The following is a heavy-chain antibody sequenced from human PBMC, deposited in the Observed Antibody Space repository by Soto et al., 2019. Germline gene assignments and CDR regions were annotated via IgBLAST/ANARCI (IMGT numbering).Heavy chain of an antibody. CDR2: ISYDGSNK. Sequence: ESGGGVVQPGRSLRLSCAASGFTFSSYGMHWVRQAPGKGLEWVAVISYDGSNKYYADSVKGRFTISRDNSKNTLYLQMNSLRAEDTAVYYCAKEASLTTGNAFDIWGQGTMVTVSS. D-gene: IGHD1-1*01. J-gene: IGHJ3*02. V-gene: IGHV3-30*18. CDR1: GFTFSSYG. CDR3: AKEASLTTGNAFDI.